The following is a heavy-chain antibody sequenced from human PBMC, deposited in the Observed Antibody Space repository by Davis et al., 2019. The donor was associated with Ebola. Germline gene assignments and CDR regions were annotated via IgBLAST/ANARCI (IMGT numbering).Heavy chain of an antibody. D-gene: IGHD5-18*01. CDR1: GFTFSSYG. CDR2: ISHDGSNK. V-gene: IGHV3-30*03. CDR3: ARSYGPYYYYGMDV. J-gene: IGHJ6*02. Sequence: GGSLRLSCAASGFTFSSYGMHWVRQAPGKGLEWVAVISHDGSNKYYADPVKGRFTISRDNSKNTLYLQMNSLRAEDTAVYYCARSYGPYYYYGMDVWGQGTTVTVSS.